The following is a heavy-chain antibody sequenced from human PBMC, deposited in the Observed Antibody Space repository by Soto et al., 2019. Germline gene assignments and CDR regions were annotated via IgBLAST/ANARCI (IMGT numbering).Heavy chain of an antibody. J-gene: IGHJ4*02. V-gene: IGHV3-33*01. CDR2: IWYDGSNK. CDR1: GFTFSSYG. D-gene: IGHD1-26*01. Sequence: QVQLVESGGGVVQPGRSLRLSCAASGFTFSSYGMHWVRQAPGKGLEWVAVIWYDGSNKYYADSVKGRFTISRDNSKNPLYLQMNSLRAEDTAVYYCARGWGVYHFDYWGQGTLVTVSS. CDR3: ARGWGVYHFDY.